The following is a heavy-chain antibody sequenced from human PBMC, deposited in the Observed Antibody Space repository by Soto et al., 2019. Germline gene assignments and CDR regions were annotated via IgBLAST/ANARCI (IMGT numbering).Heavy chain of an antibody. CDR1: GFTFSSYS. CDR2: ISSSSSYI. Sequence: GGSLRLSCAASGFTFSSYSMNWVRQAPGKGLEWVSSISSSSSYIYYADSVKGRFTISRDNAKNSLYLQMNSLRAEDTAVYYCARGGRFLECLFRYGMDVWGQGTTVTVSS. V-gene: IGHV3-21*01. D-gene: IGHD3-3*01. J-gene: IGHJ6*02. CDR3: ARGGRFLECLFRYGMDV.